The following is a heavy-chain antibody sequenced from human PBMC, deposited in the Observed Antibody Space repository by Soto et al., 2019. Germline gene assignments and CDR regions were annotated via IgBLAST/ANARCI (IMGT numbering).Heavy chain of an antibody. Sequence: GGSLRLSCAASGFTFSSYGMHWVRQAPGKGLEWVAVISYDGSNKYYADSVKGRFTISRDNSKNTLYLQMNSPRAEDTAVYYCAKDQRSRITGTTLGFDYWGQGTLVTVSS. CDR3: AKDQRSRITGTTLGFDY. CDR1: GFTFSSYG. J-gene: IGHJ4*02. D-gene: IGHD1-7*01. CDR2: ISYDGSNK. V-gene: IGHV3-30*18.